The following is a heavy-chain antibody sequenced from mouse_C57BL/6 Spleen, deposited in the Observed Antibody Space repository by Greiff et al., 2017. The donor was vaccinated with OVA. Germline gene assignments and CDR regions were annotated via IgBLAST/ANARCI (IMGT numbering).Heavy chain of an antibody. V-gene: IGHV1-62-2*01. CDR2: FYPGSGSI. D-gene: IGHD2-3*01. J-gene: IGHJ1*03. Sequence: VQLQQSGAELVKPGASVKLSCTASGYTFTEYTIHWVQQRSGQGLEWIGWFYPGSGSIKYTETFKDQATLTADKSSSTVYMELSRLTSEDSAVYICARNERKDGYYSPACDVWGTGTTVTVSS. CDR1: GYTFTEYT. CDR3: ARNERKDGYYSPACDV.